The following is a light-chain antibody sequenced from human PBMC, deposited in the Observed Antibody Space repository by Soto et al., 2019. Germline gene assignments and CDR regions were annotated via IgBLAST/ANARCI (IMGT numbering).Light chain of an antibody. CDR2: DVS. J-gene: IGLJ1*01. CDR1: TSDVGRYKS. Sequence: QSALTQPASVAGSPGQSITVSCTGSTSDVGRYKSVSWYQHHPGTAPKLLIYDVSKRPSGVSSRFSGSRSGNTASLTISGLQTEVVSGYYCRSFTSRSTYVFGDGTKVTV. CDR3: RSFTSRSTYV. V-gene: IGLV2-14*03.